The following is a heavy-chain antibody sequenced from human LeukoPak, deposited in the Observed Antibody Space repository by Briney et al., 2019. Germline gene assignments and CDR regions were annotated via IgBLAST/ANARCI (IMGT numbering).Heavy chain of an antibody. CDR1: GFTFNDYG. D-gene: IGHD3-22*01. CDR3: ARDKHYYDSSNYV. V-gene: IGHV3-20*04. CDR2: INWNGGTT. Sequence: PGGSLRLSCAASGFTFNDYGMSWVRQGPGEGLEWVSGINWNGGTTGYADSVRGRFTISRDNAKNSLYLQMNSLRAEDTALYYCARDKHYYDSSNYVWGQGTLVTVSS. J-gene: IGHJ4*02.